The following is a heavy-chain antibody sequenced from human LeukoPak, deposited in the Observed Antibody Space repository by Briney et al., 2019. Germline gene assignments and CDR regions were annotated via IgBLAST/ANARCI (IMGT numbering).Heavy chain of an antibody. J-gene: IGHJ5*02. CDR1: GGSISSSSYY. CDR3: ASTYYDSSGYYYVDVGWFDP. CDR2: IHYSGST. D-gene: IGHD3-22*01. Sequence: SETLSLTCTVSGGSISSSSYYWGWIRQPPGKGLEWIGSIHYSGSTYYNPSLKSRVTISVDTSKNQFSLKLSSVTAADTAVYYCASTYYDSSGYYYVDVGWFDPWGQGTLVTVSS. V-gene: IGHV4-39*07.